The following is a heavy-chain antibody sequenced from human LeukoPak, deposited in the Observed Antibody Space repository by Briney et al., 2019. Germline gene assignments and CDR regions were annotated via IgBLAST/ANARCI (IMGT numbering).Heavy chain of an antibody. Sequence: SETLSLTCTVSGGSINFNSWNWIRQPPGKGLEWIGYIYYSGSTNYSPSLKSRVSISSDTSKNQLSLKINSVTAADTAVYYCAREKDDGGWFDYWGQGILVTVSS. V-gene: IGHV4-59*01. CDR2: IYYSGST. J-gene: IGHJ4*02. CDR1: GGSINFNS. D-gene: IGHD6-19*01. CDR3: AREKDDGGWFDY.